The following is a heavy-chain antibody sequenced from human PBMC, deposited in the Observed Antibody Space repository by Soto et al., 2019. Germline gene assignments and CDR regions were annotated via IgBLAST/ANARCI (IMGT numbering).Heavy chain of an antibody. D-gene: IGHD3-22*01. CDR2: IIPILGIA. CDR1: GGTFSSYT. V-gene: IGHV1-69*02. J-gene: IGHJ4*02. Sequence: QVQLVQSGAEVKKPGSSVKVSCKASGGTFSSYTISWVRQAPGQGLEWMGRIIPILGIANYAQKFPGRVTITANKYSSTAYMELSSLRSKDTAVDYCASSCYDSSGYYLDYWGQGTLVTVSS. CDR3: ASSCYDSSGYYLDY.